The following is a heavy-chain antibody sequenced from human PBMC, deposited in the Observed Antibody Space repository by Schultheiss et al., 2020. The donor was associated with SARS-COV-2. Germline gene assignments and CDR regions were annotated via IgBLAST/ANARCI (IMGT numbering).Heavy chain of an antibody. V-gene: IGHV3-13*01. CDR2: IGTAGDT. CDR3: ARVTTATTFFWYFDL. D-gene: IGHD4-11*01. Sequence: GGSLRLPCAASGFTFSSYAMSWVRQAPGKGLEWVSAIGTAGDTYYPGSVKGRFTIARENAKKSLYLQMNSLRAGDTAVYYCARVTTATTFFWYFDLWGRGTLVTVSS. CDR1: GFTFSSYA. J-gene: IGHJ2*01.